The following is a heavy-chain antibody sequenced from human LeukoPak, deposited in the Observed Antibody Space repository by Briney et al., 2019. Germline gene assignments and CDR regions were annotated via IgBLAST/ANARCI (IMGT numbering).Heavy chain of an antibody. CDR3: ARDHDYGPDY. CDR2: IKPDSGAT. CDR1: GYTFTVHY. Sequence: GASVKVSCKASGYTFTVHYMHWLRQAPGQGLEWMGWIKPDSGATNFAQNFQGRVTTTSDTSINTAYMELSNLTSDDTAMYYCARDHDYGPDYWGQGTLVTVSA. V-gene: IGHV1-2*02. D-gene: IGHD4/OR15-4a*01. J-gene: IGHJ4*02.